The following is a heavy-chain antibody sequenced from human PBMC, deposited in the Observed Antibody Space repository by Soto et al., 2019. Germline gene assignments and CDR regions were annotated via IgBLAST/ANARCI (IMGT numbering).Heavy chain of an antibody. V-gene: IGHV3-30*04. CDR3: AKENYYDSSGYYYVPHDY. D-gene: IGHD3-22*01. CDR1: GFTFSSYA. Sequence: HPGGSLRLSCAASGFTFSSYAMHWVRQAPGKGLEWVAVISYDGSNKYYADSVKGRFTISRDNSKNTLYLQMNSLRAEDTAVYYCAKENYYDSSGYYYVPHDYWGQGTLVTVSS. CDR2: ISYDGSNK. J-gene: IGHJ4*02.